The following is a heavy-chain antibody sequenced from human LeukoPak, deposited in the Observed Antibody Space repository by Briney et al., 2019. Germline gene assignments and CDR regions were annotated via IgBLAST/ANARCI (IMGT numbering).Heavy chain of an antibody. CDR2: IYYSGST. CDR3: ATYSGYVDY. D-gene: IGHD1-26*01. V-gene: IGHV4-59*08. CDR1: GGSISSYY. Sequence: KSSETLSLTCTVSGGSISSYYWSWIRPPPGKGLEWIGYIYYSGSTNYNPSLKSRVTISVDTSKNQFSLKLSSVTAADTAVYYCATYSGYVDYWGQGTLVTVSS. J-gene: IGHJ4*02.